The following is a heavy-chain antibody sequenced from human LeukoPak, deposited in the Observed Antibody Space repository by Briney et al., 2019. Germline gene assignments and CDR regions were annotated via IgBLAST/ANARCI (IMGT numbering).Heavy chain of an antibody. Sequence: SQTLSLTCAISGDSVSSNSAAWNWIRQPPSRGLEWLGRTYYRSKWYNDYAVSVKSRITINPDTSKNQVSLQLNSVTPEDAAVYYCAREEAGSYAFAYWGQGTLVTVSS. D-gene: IGHD5-18*01. CDR3: AREEAGSYAFAY. CDR2: TYYRSKWYN. J-gene: IGHJ4*02. CDR1: GDSVSSNSAA. V-gene: IGHV6-1*01.